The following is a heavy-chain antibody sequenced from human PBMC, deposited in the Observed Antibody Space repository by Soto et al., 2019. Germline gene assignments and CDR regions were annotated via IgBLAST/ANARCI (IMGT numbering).Heavy chain of an antibody. CDR1: GYTFTSYD. V-gene: IGHV1-8*01. J-gene: IGHJ6*02. D-gene: IGHD1-1*01. CDR2: LNPNSVNT. Sequence: QVQLVQSGAEVKKPGASVKVSCKASGYTFTSYDISWVRQATGQGLEWMGRLNPNSVNTAYAQKFQGRVTTTRNTTISTAYMELRSLRSEYAAVYYCARTTPYSYSAMDVWGQGTTVTVSS. CDR3: ARTTPYSYSAMDV.